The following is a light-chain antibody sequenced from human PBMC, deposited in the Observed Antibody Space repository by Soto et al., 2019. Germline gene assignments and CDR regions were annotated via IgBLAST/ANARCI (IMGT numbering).Light chain of an antibody. Sequence: QSGLTQPASVSGSPGQSITIYCTVTSSDVGSYNYVSWYQQHPGKAPKLMIYEVRNRPSGVSDRFSGSKSGKTASLTIFGLQAEDEADYYCSSYTTSTTQVFGGGTKLTVL. CDR1: SSDVGSYNY. CDR2: EVR. CDR3: SSYTTSTTQV. J-gene: IGLJ2*01. V-gene: IGLV2-14*01.